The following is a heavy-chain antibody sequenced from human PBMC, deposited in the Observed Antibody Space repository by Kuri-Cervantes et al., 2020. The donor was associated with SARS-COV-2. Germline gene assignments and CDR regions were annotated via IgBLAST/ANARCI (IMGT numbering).Heavy chain of an antibody. D-gene: IGHD2-21*02. CDR2: ISSSSSYI. CDR3: ARDGDSYIPVLDY. J-gene: IGHJ4*02. CDR1: GFTFSSYS. V-gene: IGHV3-21*01. Sequence: GESLKISCAASGFTFSSYSMNWVRQAPGKGLEWVSSISSSSSYIYYADSVKGRFTISRDNAKNSLYLQMNSLRAEDTAMYYCARDGDSYIPVLDYWGQGTLVTVSS.